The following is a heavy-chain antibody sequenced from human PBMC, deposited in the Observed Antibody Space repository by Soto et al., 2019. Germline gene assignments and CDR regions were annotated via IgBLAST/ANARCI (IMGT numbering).Heavy chain of an antibody. CDR3: ARDLTLNYYDSSGYYGY. CDR1: GGSFSVYY. V-gene: IGHV4-34*01. Sequence: SETLSLTCAVYGGSFSVYYWSWIRQPPGKGLEWIGEINHSGSTNYNPSLKSRVTISVDTSKNQFSLKLSSVTAADTAVYYCARDLTLNYYDSSGYYGYWGQGTLVTVSS. J-gene: IGHJ4*02. CDR2: INHSGST. D-gene: IGHD3-22*01.